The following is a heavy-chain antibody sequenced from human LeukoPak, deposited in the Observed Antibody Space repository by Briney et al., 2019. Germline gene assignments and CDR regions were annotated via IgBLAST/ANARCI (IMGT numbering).Heavy chain of an antibody. D-gene: IGHD5-18*01. J-gene: IGHJ6*02. CDR3: AKHRGYSYGSLGMDV. V-gene: IGHV3-30*18. CDR2: ISYGGSNK. CDR1: GFTFSSYG. Sequence: GRSLRLSCAASGFTFSSYGMHWVRQAPGKGLEWVAVISYGGSNKYYADSVKGRFTISRDNPKNTLYLQMNSLRAEDTAVYYCAKHRGYSYGSLGMDVWGQGTTVTVSS.